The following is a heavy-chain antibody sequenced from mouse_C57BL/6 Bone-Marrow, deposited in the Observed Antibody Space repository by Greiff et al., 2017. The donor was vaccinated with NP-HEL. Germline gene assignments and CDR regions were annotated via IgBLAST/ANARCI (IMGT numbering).Heavy chain of an antibody. Sequence: VKLVESGTELVKPGASVKLSCKASGYTFTSYWMHWVKQRPGQGLEWIGNINPSNGGTNYNEKFKSKATLTVDKSSSTAYMQLSSLTSEDSAVYYCARWIRRSPFAYWGQGTLVTVSA. CDR1: GYTFTSYW. D-gene: IGHD2-2*01. CDR2: INPSNGGT. J-gene: IGHJ3*01. CDR3: ARWIRRSPFAY. V-gene: IGHV1-53*01.